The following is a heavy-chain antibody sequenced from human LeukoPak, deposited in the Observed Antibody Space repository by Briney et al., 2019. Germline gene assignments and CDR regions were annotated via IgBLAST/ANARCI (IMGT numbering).Heavy chain of an antibody. CDR2: LTWNSGSV. Sequence: GRSLRLSCAASGFTFDDYAMHRVRQAPGKGLEWVSGLTWNSGSVAYADSVKGRFTISRDNAKNSLYLQMNSLRAEDTALYYCAKDIFGYSSSRAIDYWGQGTLVTVSS. CDR1: GFTFDDYA. V-gene: IGHV3-9*01. J-gene: IGHJ4*02. D-gene: IGHD6-13*01. CDR3: AKDIFGYSSSRAIDY.